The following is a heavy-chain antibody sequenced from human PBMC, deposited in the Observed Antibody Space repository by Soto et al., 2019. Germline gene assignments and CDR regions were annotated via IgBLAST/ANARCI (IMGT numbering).Heavy chain of an antibody. CDR3: ATTYSPFWSGYYTRNDY. Sequence: SETLSLTCTVSGGSVSSGSYYWSWIRQPPGKGLEWIGYIYYSGSTNYNPSLKSRVTISVDTSKNQFSLKLSSVTAADTAVYYCATTYSPFWSGYYTRNDYWGQGTLVTVSS. V-gene: IGHV4-61*01. J-gene: IGHJ4*02. D-gene: IGHD3-3*01. CDR1: GGSVSSGSYY. CDR2: IYYSGST.